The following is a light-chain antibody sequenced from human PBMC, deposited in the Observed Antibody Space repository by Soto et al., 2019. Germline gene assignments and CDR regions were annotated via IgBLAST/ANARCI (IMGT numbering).Light chain of an antibody. CDR3: TSHAGTDNFPYV. J-gene: IGLJ1*01. Sequence: QSALTQPASVSGAPGQSITISCTGTNSDVNYVSWHQQHPGKAPKLMIYEVINRSSGVSTRFSGSKSGNTASLTVSGLQAEDEADYYCTSHAGTDNFPYVFGTGTKVTVL. V-gene: IGLV2-14*01. CDR1: NSDVNY. CDR2: EVI.